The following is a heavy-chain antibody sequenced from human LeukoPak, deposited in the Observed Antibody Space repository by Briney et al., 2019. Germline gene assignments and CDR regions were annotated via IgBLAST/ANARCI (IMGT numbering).Heavy chain of an antibody. V-gene: IGHV4-38-2*02. D-gene: IGHD3-22*01. J-gene: IGHJ4*02. CDR2: FYHSGIT. CDR3: ARVLHLYDSGGYYQYFDY. CDR1: GYSISSGYF. Sequence: SETLSLTCTVSGYSISSGYFWGWIRQPPGKGLEWIGSFYHSGITYYNPSLKSRVTISVDTSKNQFSLKLSSVTAADTAVYYCARVLHLYDSGGYYQYFDYWGQGTLVTVSS.